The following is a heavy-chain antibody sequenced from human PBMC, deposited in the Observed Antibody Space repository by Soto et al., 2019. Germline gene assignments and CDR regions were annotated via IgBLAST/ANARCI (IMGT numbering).Heavy chain of an antibody. CDR2: IYSGGST. CDR1: GFTVSSDY. V-gene: IGHV3-66*01. CDR3: AREPGDRNGMIV. D-gene: IGHD1-26*01. J-gene: IGHJ6*02. Sequence: EVQVVESGGGLVHPGGSLRLSCAASGFTVSSDYMNWVRQAPGKGLEWVSVIYSGGSTYYADSVKGRFTISRDNSKNTLYLQMNSLRAEDTAVYYCAREPGDRNGMIVWGQGTTVTVSS.